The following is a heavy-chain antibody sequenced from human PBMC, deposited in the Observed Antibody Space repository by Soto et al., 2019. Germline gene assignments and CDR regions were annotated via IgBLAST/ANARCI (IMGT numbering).Heavy chain of an antibody. V-gene: IGHV1-18*03. CDR2: IVTYNGNT. CDR3: ARGPGYYFDY. J-gene: IGHJ4*02. Sequence: ASVKVSCKAAGYTFTNYGISWVRQAPGQGLEWMGWIVTYNGNTQSTQKLQGRFTISRDNSKNTLYLQMGSLRAEDMAVYYCARGPGYYFDYWGQGTLVTVS. CDR1: GYTFTNYG.